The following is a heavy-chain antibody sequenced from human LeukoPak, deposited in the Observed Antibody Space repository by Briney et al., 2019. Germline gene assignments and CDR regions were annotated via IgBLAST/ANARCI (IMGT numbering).Heavy chain of an antibody. CDR1: GYTFTTYG. CDR2: ISAYNGNT. CDR3: AEDPRGSSPWVY. J-gene: IGHJ4*02. D-gene: IGHD5-12*01. Sequence: GASVKVSCKASGYTFTTYGFSWVRQAPGQGLEWMGWISAYNGNTNYAQRLQGRVTMTTDTSTSTVYMELRSLRSDDTAVYYCAEDPRGSSPWVYWGQGTLVTVSS. V-gene: IGHV1-18*01.